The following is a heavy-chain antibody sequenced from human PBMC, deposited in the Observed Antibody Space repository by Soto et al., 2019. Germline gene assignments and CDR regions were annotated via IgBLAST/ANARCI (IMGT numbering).Heavy chain of an antibody. CDR3: ARRIVVVPAAMPGMAGSDMDV. J-gene: IGHJ6*03. CDR2: IYYSGST. V-gene: IGHV4-39*01. CDR1: GGSISSSSYY. D-gene: IGHD2-2*01. Sequence: PSETLSLTCTVSGGSISSSSYYWGWIRQPPGKGLEWIGSIYYSGSTYYNPSLKSRVTISVDTSKNQFSLKLSSVTAADTAVYYCARRIVVVPAAMPGMAGSDMDVWGKGTTVTVSS.